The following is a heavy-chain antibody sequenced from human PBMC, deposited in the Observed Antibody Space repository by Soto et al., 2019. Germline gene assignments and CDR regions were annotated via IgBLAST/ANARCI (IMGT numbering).Heavy chain of an antibody. V-gene: IGHV3-23*01. CDR2: ISVSGGST. D-gene: IGHD3-22*01. Sequence: PGGSLRLSCAASVFTFSSYSMSLVRQAPGKGLECVSAISVSGGSTYYADSVKGRFTISRDNPKNTLYLQMNSLRAEDTAVYYCAKASITMTLPPGYWGQGTMVTVSS. CDR1: VFTFSSYS. CDR3: AKASITMTLPPGY. J-gene: IGHJ4*02.